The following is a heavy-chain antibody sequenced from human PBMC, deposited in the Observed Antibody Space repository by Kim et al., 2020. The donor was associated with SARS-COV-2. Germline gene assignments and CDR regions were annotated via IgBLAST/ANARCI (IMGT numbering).Heavy chain of an antibody. CDR1: GFTFSSYA. CDR2: ISSNGGST. Sequence: GGSLRLSCAASGFTFSSYAMHWVRQAPGKGLEYVSAISSNGGSTYYADSVKGRFTISRDNSKNTLYLQMCSLRAEDMAVYYCARGTYCSSTSCSPFYDYWGQGTLVTVSS. V-gene: IGHV3-64*02. CDR3: ARGTYCSSTSCSPFYDY. J-gene: IGHJ4*02. D-gene: IGHD2-2*01.